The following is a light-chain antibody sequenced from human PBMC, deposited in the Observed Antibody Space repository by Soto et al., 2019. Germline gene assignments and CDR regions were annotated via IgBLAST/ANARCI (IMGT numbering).Light chain of an antibody. CDR1: QSVSSSY. V-gene: IGKV3-20*01. J-gene: IGKJ5*01. CDR2: GAS. CDR3: QQYGSSPPIT. Sequence: EIVLTQSPGTLSLSPGEGATLCCRASQSVSSSYIAWYQQRPGQTPSLLIYGASTRATGIPDRFSGSGSGTHFTLTISRLEPEDFAVYYCQQYGSSPPITFGQGTRLEIK.